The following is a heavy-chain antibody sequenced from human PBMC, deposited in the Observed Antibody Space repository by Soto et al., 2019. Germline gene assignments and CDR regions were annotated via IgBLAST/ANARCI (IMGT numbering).Heavy chain of an antibody. CDR1: GFTFINYA. Sequence: GGALRLSCAASGFTFINYALSWVRQAPGKGLEWVSLVIATAGTTYYTASVKGRFTISRDNSRNTVYLQMNSLRADDTAVYYCAKDRLAGGFDYWGQGTLVTVSS. CDR2: VIATAGTT. D-gene: IGHD3-16*01. J-gene: IGHJ4*02. V-gene: IGHV3-23*01. CDR3: AKDRLAGGFDY.